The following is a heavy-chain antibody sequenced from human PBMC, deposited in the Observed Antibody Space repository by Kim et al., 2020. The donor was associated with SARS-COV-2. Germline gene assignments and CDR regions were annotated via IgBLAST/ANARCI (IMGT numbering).Heavy chain of an antibody. J-gene: IGHJ4*02. CDR2: ISVDGSNK. Sequence: GGSLRLSCAASGFTFNNYPMHWVRQAPGKGLEWVALISVDGSNKDYADSVKGRFTISRDNSKNTLFLQMNSLSAEDTAVYYCARVAVTKFVDFWGQGTLV. V-gene: IGHV3-30-3*01. CDR3: ARVAVTKFVDF. D-gene: IGHD4-17*01. CDR1: GFTFNNYP.